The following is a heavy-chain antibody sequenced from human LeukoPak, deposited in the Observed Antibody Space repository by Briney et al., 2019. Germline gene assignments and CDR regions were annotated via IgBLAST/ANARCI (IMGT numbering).Heavy chain of an antibody. CDR2: ISGSGGST. Sequence: PGGSLRLSCAASGFTFSSYAMSWVRQAPGKGLEWVSAISGSGGSTYYADSAKGRFTISRDNSKNTLYLQMNSLRAEDTAVYYCAKRAYSSSWYETFDYWGQGTLVTVSS. D-gene: IGHD6-13*01. V-gene: IGHV3-23*01. J-gene: IGHJ4*02. CDR3: AKRAYSSSWYETFDY. CDR1: GFTFSSYA.